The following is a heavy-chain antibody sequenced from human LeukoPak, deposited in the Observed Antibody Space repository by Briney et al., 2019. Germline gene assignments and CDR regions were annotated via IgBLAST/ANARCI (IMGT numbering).Heavy chain of an antibody. J-gene: IGHJ4*02. CDR3: AKGFYVAGNYYFDY. CDR2: IYSGGST. D-gene: IGHD6-19*01. V-gene: IGHV3-53*05. Sequence: GGSLRLSCAASGFSVSSNYMSWVRQASGKGLECVSVIYSGGSTYYADSVKGRFTISRDNSKNTLYLQMNSLRAEDTAVYYCAKGFYVAGNYYFDYWGQGTLVTVSS. CDR1: GFSVSSNY.